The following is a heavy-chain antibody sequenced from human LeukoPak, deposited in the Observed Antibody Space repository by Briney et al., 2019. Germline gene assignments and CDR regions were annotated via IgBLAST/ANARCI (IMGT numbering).Heavy chain of an antibody. CDR1: GGSISAANYY. CDR2: IFYSGSTS. V-gene: IGHV4-39*07. D-gene: IGHD3-10*01. CDR3: ARISGVRGVIIH. J-gene: IGHJ4*02. Sequence: PSETLSLTCTVSGGSISAANYYWGWIRQPPGKGLDWIGNIFYSGSTSYYSPSLKSRVTISLDTSNNQFSLKLSSVTAAYTAVYYCARISGVRGVIIHWGQGTLVTVSS.